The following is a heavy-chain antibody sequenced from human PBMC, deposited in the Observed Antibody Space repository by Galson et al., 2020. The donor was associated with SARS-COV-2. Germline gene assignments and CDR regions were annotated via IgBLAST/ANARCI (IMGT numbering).Heavy chain of an antibody. CDR3: AKAGCTSATCYCNC. CDR2: ISGGDGST. V-gene: IGHV3-23*01. Sequence: TGGSLRLSCAASGFTFSDYAMNWVRQAPGKGLEWVSVISGGDGSTYYAASVKGRFTISRDNSKNTLYLQMNSLSAEDTAVYYCAKAGCTSATCYCNCWGQGTLVTVSS. CDR1: GFTFSDYA. D-gene: IGHD2-2*01. J-gene: IGHJ4*02.